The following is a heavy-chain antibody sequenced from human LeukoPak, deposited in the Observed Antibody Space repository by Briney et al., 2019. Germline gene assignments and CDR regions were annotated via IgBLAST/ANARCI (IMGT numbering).Heavy chain of an antibody. CDR3: ARSAIYCSGGSCHLQH. V-gene: IGHV1-18*04. CDR2: ISAYNGNT. D-gene: IGHD2-15*01. CDR1: EYTFTGFF. J-gene: IGHJ1*01. Sequence: GASVKVSCKASEYTFTGFFMHWVRQAPGQGLEWMGWISAYNGNTNYAQKLQGRVTMTTDTSTSTAYMELRSLRSDDTAVYYCARSAIYCSGGSCHLQHWGQGTLVTVSS.